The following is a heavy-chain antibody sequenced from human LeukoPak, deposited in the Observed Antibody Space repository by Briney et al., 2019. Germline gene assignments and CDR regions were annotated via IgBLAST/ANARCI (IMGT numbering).Heavy chain of an antibody. CDR3: ARDTALYYYGSGSYEGGFDP. Sequence: SETLSLTCAVSGGSISSGGYSWSWIRQPPGKGLEWIGYIYHSGGTYYNPSLKSRVTISVDRSKNQFSLKLSSVTAADTAVYYCARDTALYYYGSGSYEGGFDPWGQGTLVTVSS. D-gene: IGHD3-10*01. J-gene: IGHJ5*02. CDR1: GGSISSGGYS. V-gene: IGHV4-30-2*01. CDR2: IYHSGGT.